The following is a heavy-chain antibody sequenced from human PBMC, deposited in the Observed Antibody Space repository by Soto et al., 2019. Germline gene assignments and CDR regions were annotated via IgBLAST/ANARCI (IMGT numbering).Heavy chain of an antibody. D-gene: IGHD6-13*01. CDR2: INAANGDT. V-gene: IGHV1-3*01. CDR1: GYTFTSYG. Sequence: GASVKVSCKASGYTFTSYGIHWVRQAPGQRLEWMGWINAANGDTKYSPKFQGRVTITRDTSASTAYMELSSLRSEDTAVYYCVRRHVSATGIDCFDPGGQGTMVTVSS. J-gene: IGHJ5*02. CDR3: VRRHVSATGIDCFDP.